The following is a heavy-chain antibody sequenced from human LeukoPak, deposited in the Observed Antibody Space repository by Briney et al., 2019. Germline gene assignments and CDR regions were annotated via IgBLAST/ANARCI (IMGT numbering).Heavy chain of an antibody. J-gene: IGHJ4*02. CDR3: ARAFRDSYFDY. Sequence: PGGSLRLSCAASGFTFSSYGMHWVRQAPGKGLEWVAVIWYDGSNKYYADSVKGRFTISRDNSKNTLYLQMNSLRDEDTAVYYCARAFRDSYFDYWGQGTLVTVSS. CDR1: GFTFSSYG. CDR2: IWYDGSNK. V-gene: IGHV3-33*01.